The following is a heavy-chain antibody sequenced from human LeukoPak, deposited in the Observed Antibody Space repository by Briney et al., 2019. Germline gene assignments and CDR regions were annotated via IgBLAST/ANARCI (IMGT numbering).Heavy chain of an antibody. Sequence: GGSLRLSCAASGFPFSTYWMNWVRQAPGKGLEWVATIKQDGSDKYYVDSVKGRFTISRDNAKNSLYLHMNSLRAEDTAVYYCARCSSGWSRGDAFDVWGQGTMVTVSS. CDR2: IKQDGSDK. J-gene: IGHJ3*01. V-gene: IGHV3-7*01. D-gene: IGHD6-19*01. CDR1: GFPFSTYW. CDR3: ARCSSGWSRGDAFDV.